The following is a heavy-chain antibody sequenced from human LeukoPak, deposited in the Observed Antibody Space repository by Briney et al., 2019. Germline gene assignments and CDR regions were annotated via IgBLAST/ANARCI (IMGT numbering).Heavy chain of an antibody. D-gene: IGHD3-22*01. Sequence: GGSLRLSCAASGFTFSSYSMNWVRQAPGRGLEWVSSISSSSSSYIYYADSVKGRFTISRDNARNSLYLQMNSLRAEDTAVYYCAREQGGGYYDYWGQGTLVTVSS. V-gene: IGHV3-21*01. CDR3: AREQGGGYYDY. CDR2: ISSSSSSYI. J-gene: IGHJ4*02. CDR1: GFTFSSYS.